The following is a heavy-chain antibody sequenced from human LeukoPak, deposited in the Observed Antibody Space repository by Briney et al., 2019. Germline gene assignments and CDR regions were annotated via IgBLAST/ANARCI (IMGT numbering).Heavy chain of an antibody. Sequence: GGSLRLSCAASGFTFRGYWMTWVRQAPGKGLEWVATIKPDGSDQYYVVSLRGRITISRDNTKNSLYLQMNSLRAEDTAVYYCARSGRGVDSFYFYMDVWGKGTTVTVSS. CDR2: IKPDGSDQ. CDR3: ARSGRGVDSFYFYMDV. J-gene: IGHJ6*03. V-gene: IGHV3-7*01. D-gene: IGHD3-10*01. CDR1: GFTFRGYW.